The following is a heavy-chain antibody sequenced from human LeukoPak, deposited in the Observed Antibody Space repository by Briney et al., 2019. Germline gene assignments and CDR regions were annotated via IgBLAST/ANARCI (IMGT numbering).Heavy chain of an antibody. V-gene: IGHV4-34*01. CDR1: GGSFSGYY. J-gene: IGHJ6*02. D-gene: IGHD3-22*01. Sequence: SETLSLTCAVHGGSFSGYYWSWIRQPPGKGPEWIGEINHGGSTNYNPSLKSRVTISLDTSKNQFSLKLSSVTAADTAVYYCARGRKGGYNYHYYFGMDVWGQGTTVTVSS. CDR3: ARGRKGGYNYHYYFGMDV. CDR2: INHGGST.